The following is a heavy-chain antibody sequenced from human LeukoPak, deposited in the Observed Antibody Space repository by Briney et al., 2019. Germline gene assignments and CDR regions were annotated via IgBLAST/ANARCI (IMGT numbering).Heavy chain of an antibody. CDR1: GLTFSRYG. Sequence: PGGSLRLSCAASGLTFSRYGMHWVRQAPGKGLEWVAVVSSDGSNKYYADSVTGRFTISRDNSKNTLYLQMNSLRAEDTAVYYCAKSPAAIFLSVAYYFDYWGQGTLVTVSS. CDR2: VSSDGSNK. CDR3: AKSPAAIFLSVAYYFDY. D-gene: IGHD2-2*01. V-gene: IGHV3-30*18. J-gene: IGHJ4*02.